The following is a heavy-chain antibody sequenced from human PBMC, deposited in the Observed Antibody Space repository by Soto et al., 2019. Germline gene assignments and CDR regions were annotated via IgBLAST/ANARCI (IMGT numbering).Heavy chain of an antibody. CDR1: GTTFSSYA. CDR3: ARDRSTVVTSYFDY. D-gene: IGHD2-15*01. Sequence: QVQLVQSGAEVKKPGSSVKVSCKASGTTFSSYAISWVRQAPGQGLEWMGGIIPIFGTANYAQKFQGRVKITADESTSTAYMELSSLRSEDTAVYYCARDRSTVVTSYFDYWGQGTLVTVSS. J-gene: IGHJ4*02. V-gene: IGHV1-69*01. CDR2: IIPIFGTA.